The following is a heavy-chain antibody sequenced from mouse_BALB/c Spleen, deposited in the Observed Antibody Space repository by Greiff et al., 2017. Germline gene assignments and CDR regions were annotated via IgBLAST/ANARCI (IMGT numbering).Heavy chain of an antibody. D-gene: IGHD2-4*01. Sequence: EVKLMESGGGLVQPGGSLRLSCATSGFTFTDYYMSWVRQPPGKALEWLGFIRNKANGYTTEYSASVKGRFTISRDNSQSILYLQMNTLRAEDSATYYCARDYDYDEDWYFDVWGAGTTVTVSS. V-gene: IGHV7-3*02. CDR1: GFTFTDYY. J-gene: IGHJ1*01. CDR3: ARDYDYDEDWYFDV. CDR2: IRNKANGYTT.